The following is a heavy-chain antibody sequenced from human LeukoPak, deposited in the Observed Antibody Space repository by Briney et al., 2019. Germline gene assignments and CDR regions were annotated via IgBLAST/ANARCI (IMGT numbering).Heavy chain of an antibody. Sequence: ASVKVSCKASGYTLTSYGIIRVRQAPGPGLEALGCISAYNGNTNYAQKLQGRVTMTTATSTSTDYLELRSLRSDDTAVYYCARDGIGYCSSTSCLNWFDPWGQGTLVIVSS. D-gene: IGHD2-2*01. CDR2: ISAYNGNT. J-gene: IGHJ5*02. CDR1: GYTLTSYG. V-gene: IGHV1-18*04. CDR3: ARDGIGYCSSTSCLNWFDP.